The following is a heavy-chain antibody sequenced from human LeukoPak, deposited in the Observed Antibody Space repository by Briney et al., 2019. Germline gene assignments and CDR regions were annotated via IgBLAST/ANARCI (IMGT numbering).Heavy chain of an antibody. CDR3: ASGIMGATRRYYFDS. D-gene: IGHD1-26*01. J-gene: IGHJ4*02. CDR2: TYHSGST. CDR1: GGSIGSNNW. V-gene: IGHV4-4*02. Sequence: SGTLSLTCAVCGGSIGSNNWWSWVRQPPGKGLEWIGETYHSGSTNYNPSLKSRLIMSVDKPQNQFSLRLNSVTAADTAVYYCASGIMGATRRYYFDSWGQGILVTVSS.